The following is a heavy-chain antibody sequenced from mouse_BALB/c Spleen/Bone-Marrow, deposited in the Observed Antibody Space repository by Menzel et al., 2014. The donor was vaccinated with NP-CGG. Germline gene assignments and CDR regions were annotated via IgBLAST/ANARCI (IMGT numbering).Heavy chain of an antibody. Sequence: EVQLQQSGAELVKPGASVKLSCTASGFNIKDTYMHWVKQRPEQGLEWIGRIDTANGNTKYGPKFQGEATITADTSSNTAYLQLSSLTSEDTAVYYCARYGNGLMDYWGQGTSVTVSS. V-gene: IGHV14-3*02. CDR3: ARYGNGLMDY. J-gene: IGHJ4*01. CDR2: IDTANGNT. CDR1: GFNIKDTY. D-gene: IGHD2-1*01.